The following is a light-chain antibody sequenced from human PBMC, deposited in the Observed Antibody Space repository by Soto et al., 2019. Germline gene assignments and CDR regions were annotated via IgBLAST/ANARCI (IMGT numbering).Light chain of an antibody. CDR3: QQYSTSYRT. Sequence: DMQMTQSPSTLSASVGDRVTITCRASQSISSWLAWYQQKPGKAPKLLIYKASSLESGVPSRFSGSGSGTEFTLTISCLQPYDFATYYCQQYSTSYRTFGQGTRVQL. J-gene: IGKJ1*01. V-gene: IGKV1-5*03. CDR2: KAS. CDR1: QSISSW.